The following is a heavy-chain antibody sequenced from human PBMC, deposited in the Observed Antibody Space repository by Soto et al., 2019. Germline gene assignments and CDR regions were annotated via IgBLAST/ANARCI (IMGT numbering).Heavy chain of an antibody. CDR1: GDTFSGYP. J-gene: IGHJ4*02. CDR2: IIPVFGTT. Sequence: SVKVSCKASGDTFSGYPINWVRQAPGEGLEWMGRIIPVFGTTNDAQRFEGRVTFTADESTNTAYMELRGLLSEDTAVYYCARVGYSSSPPDYWGQGTLVTVSS. D-gene: IGHD6-6*01. CDR3: ARVGYSSSPPDY. V-gene: IGHV1-69*13.